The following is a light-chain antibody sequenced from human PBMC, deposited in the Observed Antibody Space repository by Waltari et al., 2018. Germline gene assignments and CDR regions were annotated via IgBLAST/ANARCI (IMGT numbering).Light chain of an antibody. CDR2: AAS. CDR3: QQSYSTPRT. Sequence: DIQMTQSPSPLSTSVGDRVTITCRASQSISTYLNWYQQTPGKAPKLLIYAASSLQSGVPSRFSGSGSGTDFTLTISSLQPEDFVTYYCQQSYSTPRTFGQGTRLEIK. CDR1: QSISTY. V-gene: IGKV1-39*01. J-gene: IGKJ2*01.